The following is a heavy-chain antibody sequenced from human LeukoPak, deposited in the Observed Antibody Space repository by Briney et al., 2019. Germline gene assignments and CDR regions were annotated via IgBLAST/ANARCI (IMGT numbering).Heavy chain of an antibody. CDR3: ARDIGITMVRGVITRFDP. CDR2: IYTSGST. CDR1: GGSISSYY. D-gene: IGHD3-10*01. V-gene: IGHV4-4*08. J-gene: IGHJ5*02. Sequence: PSETLSLTCTVSGGSISSYYWSWIRQPPGKGLEWIGRIYTSGSTNYNPSLKSRVTISVDTSKNQFSLKLSSVTAADTAVYYCARDIGITMVRGVITRFDPWGQGTLVTVS.